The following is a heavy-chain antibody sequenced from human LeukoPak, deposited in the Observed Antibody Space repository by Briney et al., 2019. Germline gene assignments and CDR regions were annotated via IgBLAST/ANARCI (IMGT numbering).Heavy chain of an antibody. J-gene: IGHJ4*02. Sequence: GGSLRLSCAASGFTFSAYSMNWVRQAPEKGLEWVSYIGSSSSPIYYADSVKGRFTISRDISKNTLYLQMNSLRADDTAVYYCAKGGSSGWYEHIDYWGQGTLVTVSS. D-gene: IGHD6-19*01. CDR2: IGSSSSPI. CDR1: GFTFSAYS. CDR3: AKGGSSGWYEHIDY. V-gene: IGHV3-48*01.